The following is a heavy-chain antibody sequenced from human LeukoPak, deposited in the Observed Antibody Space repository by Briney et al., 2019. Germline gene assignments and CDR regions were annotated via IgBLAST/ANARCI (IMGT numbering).Heavy chain of an antibody. Sequence: GGSLRLSCAASGFTFSDYAMSWVRQAPGKGLEWVSAISGSGGSTYYADSVKGRFTISRDNSKNTLYLQVNSLRAEDTAVYYCATVFSSSNEFFDYWGQGALVTVSS. CDR2: ISGSGGST. D-gene: IGHD2-2*01. V-gene: IGHV3-23*01. CDR1: GFTFSDYA. J-gene: IGHJ4*02. CDR3: ATVFSSSNEFFDY.